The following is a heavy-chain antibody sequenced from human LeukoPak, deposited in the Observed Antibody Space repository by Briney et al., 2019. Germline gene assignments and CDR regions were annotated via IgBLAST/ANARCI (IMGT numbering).Heavy chain of an antibody. D-gene: IGHD2-21*01. Sequence: SVKVSCKASGGTFSSYTISWVRQAPGQGLEWMGRIIPILGIANYAQKFQGRVTITADKSTSTAYMELSGLRSEDTAVYYCARDPIVVVKNQPYYFDYWGQGTLVTVSS. J-gene: IGHJ4*02. CDR1: GGTFSSYT. V-gene: IGHV1-69*04. CDR2: IIPILGIA. CDR3: ARDPIVVVKNQPYYFDY.